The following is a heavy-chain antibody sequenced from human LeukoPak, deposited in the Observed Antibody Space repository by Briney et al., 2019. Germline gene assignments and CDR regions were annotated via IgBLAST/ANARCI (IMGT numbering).Heavy chain of an antibody. V-gene: IGHV4-4*02. CDR3: ARVYSSDYYGSGSQDRSTHALINWFDP. D-gene: IGHD3-10*01. CDR2: IYHSGSA. J-gene: IGHJ5*02. CDR1: GGSISSNNW. Sequence: SETLSLTCGVSGGSISSNNWWSWVRQPPGQGLEWIGEIYHSGSANYNPSLKSRVTISVDKSKNQLSLKLISVTAADTAVYYCARVYSSDYYGSGSQDRSTHALINWFDPWGQGTLVTVSS.